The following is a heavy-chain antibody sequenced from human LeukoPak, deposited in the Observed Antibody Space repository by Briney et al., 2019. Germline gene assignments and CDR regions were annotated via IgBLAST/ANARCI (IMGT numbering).Heavy chain of an antibody. CDR1: GFTFSSYW. CDR3: ARERTLSGWYLPFDY. CDR2: INSDGSST. J-gene: IGHJ4*02. V-gene: IGHV3-74*01. D-gene: IGHD6-19*01. Sequence: GGSLRLSCAASGFTFSSYWMHWVRQAPGKGLVRVSRINSDGSSTSYADSVKGRFTISRDNAKNTLYLQMNSLRAEDTAVYYCARERTLSGWYLPFDYWGQGTLVTVSS.